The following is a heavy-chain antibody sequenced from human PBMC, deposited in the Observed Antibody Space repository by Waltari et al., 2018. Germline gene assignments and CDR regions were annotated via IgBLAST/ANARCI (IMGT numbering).Heavy chain of an antibody. CDR1: GGTFSSYA. D-gene: IGHD3-10*01. CDR3: ARGSSRGSSYYYGMDV. V-gene: IGHV1-69*04. J-gene: IGHJ6*02. CDR2: LMPIFGIA. Sequence: QVQLVQSGAEVKKPGSSVKVSCKASGGTFSSYAISWVRQAPGQGLEWMGRLMPIFGIANSAQKFQGRVTITADNATSTAYMELSSLRSEDTAMYYCARGSSRGSSYYYGMDVWGQGTTVTVSS.